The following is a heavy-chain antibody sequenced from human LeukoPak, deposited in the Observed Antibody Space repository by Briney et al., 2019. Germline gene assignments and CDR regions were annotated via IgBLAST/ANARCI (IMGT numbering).Heavy chain of an antibody. V-gene: IGHV3-74*01. D-gene: IGHD2-15*01. CDR3: ARALVAGVTLNALDI. CDR2: IQYDGSTT. CDR1: GFSFSSYW. J-gene: IGHJ3*02. Sequence: GGSLRLSCAASGFSFSSYWMHWVRQVPGKGLVWVARIQYDGSTTNYADSVRGRFTISRDNAKKTLYVQMNSLRAEDTAVYYCARALVAGVTLNALDIWGQGTMVTVSS.